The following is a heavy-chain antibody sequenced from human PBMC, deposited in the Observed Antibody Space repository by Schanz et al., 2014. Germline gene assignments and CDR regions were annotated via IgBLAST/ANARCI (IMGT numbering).Heavy chain of an antibody. CDR1: GYTFTGNY. V-gene: IGHV1-2*06. J-gene: IGHJ4*02. CDR3: ARGDRLIDF. D-gene: IGHD2-21*02. Sequence: QVQLVQSGAEVKKPGASVKVSCKASGYTFTGNYVYWVRQAPGQGLEWMGRINPNTGNANFPQNFQGRVTMTRDTSISTAYMELSGLRSDDTAVYYCARGDRLIDFWGQGTLVTGSS. CDR2: INPNTGNA.